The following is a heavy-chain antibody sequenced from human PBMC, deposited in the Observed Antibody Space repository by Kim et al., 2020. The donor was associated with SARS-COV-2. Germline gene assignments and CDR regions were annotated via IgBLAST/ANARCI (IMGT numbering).Heavy chain of an antibody. Sequence: GGSLRLSCVASGFTFGDHYMSWIRQAPGKGLEWVSYISGTGSYTNHADSLKGRFTISRDNAKKSLYLDMNDLRADDTAVYYCARAGVYDSSGYFPDYWGQGTLVTVSS. CDR3: ARAGVYDSSGYFPDY. J-gene: IGHJ4*02. CDR2: ISGTGSYT. CDR1: GFTFGDHY. D-gene: IGHD3-22*01. V-gene: IGHV3-11*05.